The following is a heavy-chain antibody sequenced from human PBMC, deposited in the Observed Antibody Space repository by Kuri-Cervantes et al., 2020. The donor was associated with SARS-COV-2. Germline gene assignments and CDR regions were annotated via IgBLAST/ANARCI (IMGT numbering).Heavy chain of an antibody. CDR2: IYYSGST. CDR3: ARDLTGGDDAFDI. Sequence: SETLSLTSTVSGGSISSYYWSWIRQPPGKGLEWIGYIYYSGSTNYNPSLKSRVTISVDTSKNLFSLKLSSVTAADTAVYYCARDLTGGDDAFDIWSQGTMVTVS. CDR1: GGSISSYY. J-gene: IGHJ3*02. D-gene: IGHD7-27*01. V-gene: IGHV4-59*12.